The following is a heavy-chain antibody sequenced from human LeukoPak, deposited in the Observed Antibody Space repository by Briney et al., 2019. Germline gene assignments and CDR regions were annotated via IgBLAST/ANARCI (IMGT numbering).Heavy chain of an antibody. CDR2: ISSSSSYI. CDR1: GFTFSTYS. J-gene: IGHJ3*02. D-gene: IGHD4-23*01. Sequence: GGSLRLSCAASGFTFSTYSMNWVREAPGKGREWVSSISSSSSYIYYADSVKRRFTISRDNAKNSLYLQMNSLRAEDTAVYYCARDADGGGSAFDIWGQGTMVTVSS. CDR3: ARDADGGGSAFDI. V-gene: IGHV3-21*01.